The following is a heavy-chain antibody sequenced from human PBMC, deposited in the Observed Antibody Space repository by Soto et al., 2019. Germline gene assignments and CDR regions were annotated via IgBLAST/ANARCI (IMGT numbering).Heavy chain of an antibody. V-gene: IGHV1-69*04. Sequence: SVKVSCKASGGTFSSYTISWVRQAPGQGLEWMGRFIPILGIANYAQKFQGRVTITADKSTSTAYMELSSLRSEDTAVYYCARDDSAARPEAHDAFDTWGQGTMVTVSS. CDR1: GGTFSSYT. CDR3: ARDDSAARPEAHDAFDT. D-gene: IGHD6-6*01. CDR2: FIPILGIA. J-gene: IGHJ3*02.